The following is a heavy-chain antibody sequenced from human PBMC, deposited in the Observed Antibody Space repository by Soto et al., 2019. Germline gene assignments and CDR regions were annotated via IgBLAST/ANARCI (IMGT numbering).Heavy chain of an antibody. CDR3: ARGPTSGWFDP. J-gene: IGHJ5*02. Sequence: QVQLRESGPGLVKPSETLSLTCTVSGGSVSSGSYYWSWIRQPPGKGLEWIGYIYYSGSTKYNPSLKSRVTISTDTPKNQFSLKLSSVTAADTAVYYCARGPTSGWFDPWGQGTLVTVSS. V-gene: IGHV4-61*01. D-gene: IGHD3-16*01. CDR2: IYYSGST. CDR1: GGSVSSGSYY.